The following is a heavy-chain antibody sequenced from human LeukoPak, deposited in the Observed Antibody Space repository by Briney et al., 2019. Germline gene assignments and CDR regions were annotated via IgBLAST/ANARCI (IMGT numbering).Heavy chain of an antibody. V-gene: IGHV4-59*08. J-gene: IGHJ4*02. CDR2: IYYSGST. D-gene: IGHD6-13*01. CDR3: ARRTAAAGLDY. CDR1: GGSISSYY. Sequence: PSETLSLTCTVSGGSISSYYWSWIRQPPGKGLEWIGYIYYSGSTNYNPSLKSRVTISVDTSKNQFSLKLSSVTAADTAVYYCARRTAAAGLDYWGQGTLATVSS.